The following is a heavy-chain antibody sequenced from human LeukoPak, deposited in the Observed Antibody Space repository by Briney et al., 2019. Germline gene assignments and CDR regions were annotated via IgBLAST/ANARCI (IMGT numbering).Heavy chain of an antibody. D-gene: IGHD2-2*01. CDR1: GGSISSYY. CDR2: IYTSGST. CDR3: AREAEDIVVVPAATYYYYYYMDV. J-gene: IGHJ6*03. Sequence: SETLSLTCTVSGGSISSYYWSWFRQPAGKGLEWIGRIYTSGSTNYNPSLKSRVTMSVDTSKNQLSLKLSSVTAADTAVYYCAREAEDIVVVPAATYYYYYYMDVWGKGTTVTVSS. V-gene: IGHV4-4*07.